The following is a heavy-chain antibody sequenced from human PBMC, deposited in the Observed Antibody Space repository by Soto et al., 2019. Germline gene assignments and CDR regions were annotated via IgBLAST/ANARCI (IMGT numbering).Heavy chain of an antibody. CDR2: IYPRDADT. J-gene: IGHJ4*02. V-gene: IGHV5-51*01. D-gene: IGHD3-22*01. CDR3: ARQHPLDSSALYI. CDR1: GYSFTSFW. Sequence: PGESLKISCKASGYSFTSFWIGWVRQMPGKGLEWMGSIYPRDADTRYSPSFQGQVTISADKSISTAYLQWSTLEASDSAMYYCARQHPLDSSALYIWGQGTLVTVSS.